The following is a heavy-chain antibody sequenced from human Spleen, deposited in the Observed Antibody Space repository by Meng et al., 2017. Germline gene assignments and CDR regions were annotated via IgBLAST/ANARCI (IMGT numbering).Heavy chain of an antibody. Sequence: GGSLRLSCAASGFTFDDYALHWVRQAPGKGLEWVSFISWDGGTTYYADSVKGRFTISRDNSKNSQYLQMSSLTTGDTALYYCAKATGAGSVGSFDSWGQGTRVTGSS. CDR1: GFTFDDYA. D-gene: IGHD6-19*01. J-gene: IGHJ4*02. V-gene: IGHV3-43D*03. CDR2: ISWDGGTT. CDR3: AKATGAGSVGSFDS.